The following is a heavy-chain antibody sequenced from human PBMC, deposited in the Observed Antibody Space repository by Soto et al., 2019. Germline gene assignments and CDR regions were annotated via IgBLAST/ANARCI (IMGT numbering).Heavy chain of an antibody. Sequence: GGSLRLSCAASGFTFSSYSMNWVRQAPGKGLEWVSYISSSSSTIYYADSVKGRFTISRDNAKNSLYLQMNSLRAEDTAVYYCATTSNSPDCSGGSCYSVAYYYGMDVWGQGTTVTVSS. CDR3: ATTSNSPDCSGGSCYSVAYYYGMDV. CDR1: GFTFSSYS. CDR2: ISSSSSTI. V-gene: IGHV3-48*01. J-gene: IGHJ6*02. D-gene: IGHD2-15*01.